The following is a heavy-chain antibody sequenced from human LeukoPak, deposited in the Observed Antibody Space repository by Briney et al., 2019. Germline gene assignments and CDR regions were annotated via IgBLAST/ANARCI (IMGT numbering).Heavy chain of an antibody. Sequence: GESLKISCKGSGYSFTNYWIGWVRQMPGKGLEWMGNIYPGDSDTRYSPSFQGQVTISADKSISTAYLQWSSLKASDAAMYYCARTMDYYGSGSYGFDYWGQGTLVTVSS. CDR2: IYPGDSDT. D-gene: IGHD3-10*01. J-gene: IGHJ4*02. V-gene: IGHV5-51*01. CDR1: GYSFTNYW. CDR3: ARTMDYYGSGSYGFDY.